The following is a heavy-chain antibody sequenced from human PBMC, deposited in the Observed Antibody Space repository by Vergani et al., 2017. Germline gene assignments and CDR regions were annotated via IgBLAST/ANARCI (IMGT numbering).Heavy chain of an antibody. Sequence: EVQLVESGGGLVQPGRSLRLSCAASGFTFDDYAMHWVRQAPGKGLEWVSGISWNSGSIGYADSVKGRFTISRDNAKNSLNLQMNSLRAEDTALYYCAKGDFWSGDPYYFDYWGQGTLVTVSS. V-gene: IGHV3-9*01. J-gene: IGHJ4*02. CDR2: ISWNSGSI. CDR3: AKGDFWSGDPYYFDY. D-gene: IGHD3-3*01. CDR1: GFTFDDYA.